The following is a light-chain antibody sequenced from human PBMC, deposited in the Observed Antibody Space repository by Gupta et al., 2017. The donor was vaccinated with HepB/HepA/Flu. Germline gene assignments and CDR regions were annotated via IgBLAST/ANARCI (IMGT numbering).Light chain of an antibody. V-gene: IGLV2-14*01. CDR2: DVS. J-gene: IGLJ2*01. Sequence: QSALTQPASVSGSPGPSITISSTGTSSDVGGYNYVSWYHQHPGKAPKLMIYDVSNRHSGVSNRFSGSKSGTTASLTTXWXQAEDEXDYYWNYYKSSSTHVVFGGGTKLTVL. CDR3: NYYKSSSTHVV. CDR1: SSDVGGYNY.